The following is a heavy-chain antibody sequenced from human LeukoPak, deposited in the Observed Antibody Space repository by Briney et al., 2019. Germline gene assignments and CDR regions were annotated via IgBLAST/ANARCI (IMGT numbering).Heavy chain of an antibody. D-gene: IGHD6-13*01. CDR2: IYPGASDT. V-gene: IGHV5-51*01. J-gene: IGHJ4*02. CDR1: GYSFTSYW. Sequence: NRGGSLQISCQGSGYSFTSYWIGGVRPVPGKGLEGRGMIYPGASDTRYRPSFRGHVTISADKSISTAYLQWSSLKASDTAMYYCARRALGAAAGTSAQYYFDYWGQGTLVTVSS. CDR3: ARRALGAAAGTSAQYYFDY.